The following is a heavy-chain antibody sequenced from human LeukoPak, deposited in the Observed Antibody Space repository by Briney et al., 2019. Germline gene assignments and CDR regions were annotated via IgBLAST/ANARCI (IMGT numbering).Heavy chain of an antibody. CDR3: ARGWYGDYAGDYFDY. CDR1: GGSISSGGYS. J-gene: IGHJ4*02. CDR2: IYHSGST. V-gene: IGHV4-30-2*01. Sequence: SETLSLTCAVSGGSISSGGYSWRWIRQPPGKGLEWIVYIYHSGSTYYNPSLKSRVTISVDRFKNQFSLKLSSVTAADTAVYYCARGWYGDYAGDYFDYWGQGTLVTVSS. D-gene: IGHD4-17*01.